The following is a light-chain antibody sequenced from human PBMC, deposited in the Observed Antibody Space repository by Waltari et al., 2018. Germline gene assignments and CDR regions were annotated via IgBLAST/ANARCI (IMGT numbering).Light chain of an antibody. V-gene: IGKV1-39*01. CDR2: AAS. J-gene: IGKJ4*01. Sequence: DVQMTQSPSSLSAFVGDRVTITCRASQSINSHLNWYQQKPGKAPNLLIYAASSVHTGVPSRFSGSGSGTDFTLTISSLQPEDFATYYCQQSFITPLTFGGGTKVEI. CDR3: QQSFITPLT. CDR1: QSINSH.